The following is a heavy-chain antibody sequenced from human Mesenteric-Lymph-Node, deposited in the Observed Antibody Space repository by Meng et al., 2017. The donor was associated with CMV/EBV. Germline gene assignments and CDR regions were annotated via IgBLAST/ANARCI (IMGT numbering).Heavy chain of an antibody. CDR3: ARGSDIPVNNY. V-gene: IGHV4-34*01. CDR1: GGSFSGYY. J-gene: IGHJ4*02. CDR2: INHSGVP. Sequence: QVQLQSCGAGPFKPSETLSFTCAVYGGSFSGYYWSWIRQPPGKGLEWIGEINHSGVPNYNPSLNSRVTISLDRSKNQFSLKLSSVTAEDTAVYYCARGSDIPVNNYWGQGTLVTVSS. D-gene: IGHD2-15*01.